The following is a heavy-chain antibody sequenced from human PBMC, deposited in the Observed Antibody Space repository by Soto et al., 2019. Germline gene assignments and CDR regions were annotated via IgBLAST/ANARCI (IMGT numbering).Heavy chain of an antibody. V-gene: IGHV1-46*01. CDR3: ARDQGSSRTYYYYYGMDV. Sequence: GASVKVSCKASGYTFTSNYMHWVRQAPGQGLEWMGIINPSGGSTSYAQKFQGRVTMTRDTSTSTVYMELSSLRSEDTAVYYCARDQGSSRTYYYYYGMDVWGQGTTVNVS. J-gene: IGHJ6*02. D-gene: IGHD6-6*01. CDR2: INPSGGST. CDR1: GYTFTSNY.